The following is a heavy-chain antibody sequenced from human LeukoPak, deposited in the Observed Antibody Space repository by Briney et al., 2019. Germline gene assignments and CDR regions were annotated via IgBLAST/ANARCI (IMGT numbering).Heavy chain of an antibody. Sequence: SETLSLTCSVSGDSISSRTYYWTWIRQHPEKGLGWIGYIWNSGNTNYNPALKSRATISVDTSKNQFSLKLTSVTAADTATYYCARDVSSMFPNWFDPWGQGILVIVSS. D-gene: IGHD6-6*01. CDR2: IWNSGNT. V-gene: IGHV4-31*03. J-gene: IGHJ5*02. CDR3: ARDVSSMFPNWFDP. CDR1: GDSISSRTYY.